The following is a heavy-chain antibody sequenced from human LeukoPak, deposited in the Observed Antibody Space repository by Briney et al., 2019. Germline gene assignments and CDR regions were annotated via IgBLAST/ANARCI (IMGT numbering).Heavy chain of an antibody. CDR1: GFTFSRTT. J-gene: IGHJ6*02. V-gene: IGHV3-21*01. CDR3: ARDDDDNHNGPV. Sequence: GGSLRLSCGASGFTFSRTTMNWVRQAPGKGLEWVSSISSTSTYIYYGDSVKGRFTISRDNAKKSLYLQMNSLRVEDTALYYCARDDDDNHNGPVWGQGTTVTVSS. CDR2: ISSTSTYI. D-gene: IGHD3-22*01.